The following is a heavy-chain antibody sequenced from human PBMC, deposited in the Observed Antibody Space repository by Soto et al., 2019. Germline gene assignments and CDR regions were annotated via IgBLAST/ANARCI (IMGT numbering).Heavy chain of an antibody. CDR2: ISGSGGST. J-gene: IGHJ6*02. D-gene: IGHD1-26*01. V-gene: IGHV3-23*01. CDR3: AKPSAGIVGFDYYYGMDV. CDR1: GFTFSSYA. Sequence: EVQLLESGGGLVQPGGSLRLSCAASGFTFSSYAMSWVRQAPGKGLEWVSAISGSGGSTYYADSVKGRFTISRDNSKNSLYLQMNSLRAEDTAVYYCAKPSAGIVGFDYYYGMDVWGQGTTVTVSS.